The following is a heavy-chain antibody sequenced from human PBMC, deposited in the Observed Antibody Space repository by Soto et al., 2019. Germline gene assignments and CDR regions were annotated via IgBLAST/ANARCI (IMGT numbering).Heavy chain of an antibody. CDR3: TPMVLTRSYFDS. CDR1: GFTFSNAW. Sequence: PGGSLRLSCAASGFTFSNAWMSWVRQAPGKGLEWVGRIKSKTDGGTTDYAAPVEGRFTISRDDSKNTLYLQMNSVRTEDTAVYYCTPMVLTRSYFDSWGQGTPVTVSS. CDR2: IKSKTDGGTT. J-gene: IGHJ4*02. D-gene: IGHD3-22*01. V-gene: IGHV3-15*01.